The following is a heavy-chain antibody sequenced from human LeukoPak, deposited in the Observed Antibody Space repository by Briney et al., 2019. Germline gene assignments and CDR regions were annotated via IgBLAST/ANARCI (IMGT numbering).Heavy chain of an antibody. CDR2: INHSGST. J-gene: IGHJ5*02. CDR3: ARGGEYCSSTSCYAGGDWFDP. D-gene: IGHD2-2*01. Sequence: KPSETLSLTCAVYGGSFSGYCWSWIRQPPGKGLEWIGEINHSGSTNYNPSLKSRVTISVDTSKNQFSLKLSSVTAADTAVYYCARGGEYCSSTSCYAGGDWFDPWGQGTLVTVSS. CDR1: GGSFSGYC. V-gene: IGHV4-34*01.